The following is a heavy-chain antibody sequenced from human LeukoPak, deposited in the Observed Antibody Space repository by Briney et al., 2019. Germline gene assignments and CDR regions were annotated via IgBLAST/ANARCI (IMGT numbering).Heavy chain of an antibody. CDR3: ARDYASGSYYNGRFDY. CDR2: INPNSGDT. V-gene: IGHV1-2*02. D-gene: IGHD3-10*01. CDR1: RGTFSNYA. J-gene: IGHJ4*02. Sequence: ASVKVSCKASRGTFSNYAISWVRQAPGQGLEWMGWINPNSGDTNYAQKFQGRVTMTRDTSISTAYMELSRLRSDDTAVYYCARDYASGSYYNGRFDYWGQGTLVIVSS.